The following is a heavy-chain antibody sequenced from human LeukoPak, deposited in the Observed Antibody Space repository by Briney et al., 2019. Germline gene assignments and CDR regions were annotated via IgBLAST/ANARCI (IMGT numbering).Heavy chain of an antibody. D-gene: IGHD6-19*01. V-gene: IGHV3-23*01. CDR2: ISGSGGST. Sequence: GGSLRLSCAASGFAFSSYAMSWVRQAPGKGLEWVSAISGSGGSTYYADSVKGRFTISRDNSKNTLYLQVNSLRAEDTAVYYCAKESAVADSCYYYYGMDVWGQGTTVTVSS. CDR1: GFAFSSYA. CDR3: AKESAVADSCYYYYGMDV. J-gene: IGHJ6*02.